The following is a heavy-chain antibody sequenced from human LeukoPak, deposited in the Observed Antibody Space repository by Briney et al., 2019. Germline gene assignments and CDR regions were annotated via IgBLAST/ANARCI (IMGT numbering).Heavy chain of an antibody. CDR2: INHSGST. D-gene: IGHD3-3*01. Sequence: NPSETLSLTCAVYGGSFSGYYWSWIRKPPGEGLEWIGEINHSGSTNYNPSLKSRVTISVDTSKNQFSLKLSSVTAADTAVYYCARGPPSYYDFWSGKTYYYYYYMDVWGKGTTVTVSS. J-gene: IGHJ6*03. V-gene: IGHV4-34*01. CDR1: GGSFSGYY. CDR3: ARGPPSYYDFWSGKTYYYYYYMDV.